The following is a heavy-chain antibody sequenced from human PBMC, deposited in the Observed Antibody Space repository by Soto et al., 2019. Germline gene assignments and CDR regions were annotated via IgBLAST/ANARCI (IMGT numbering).Heavy chain of an antibody. D-gene: IGHD4-17*01. J-gene: IGHJ6*02. CDR3: ASSDDYELKYYYYGMDV. Sequence: GGSLRLSCAASGFTFSSYAMSWVRQAPGKGLEWVSAISGSGGSTYCADSVKGRFTISRDNSKNTLYLQMNSLRAEDTAVYYCASSDDYELKYYYYGMDVWGQGTTATVSS. CDR1: GFTFSSYA. CDR2: ISGSGGST. V-gene: IGHV3-23*01.